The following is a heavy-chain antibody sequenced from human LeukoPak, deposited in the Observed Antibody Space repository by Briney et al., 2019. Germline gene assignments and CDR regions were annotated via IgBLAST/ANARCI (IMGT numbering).Heavy chain of an antibody. V-gene: IGHV4-39*07. CDR3: ARGVSF. CDR2: IYYSGST. Sequence: SETLSLTCTVSGDSISTSNSYWGWIRQPPGKGLEWIGIIYYSGSTYYNPSLESRVTISLDTSKNQFSLKLSSVTAADTAVYYCARGVSFWGQGTLVTVSS. J-gene: IGHJ4*02. CDR1: GDSISTSNSY. D-gene: IGHD2/OR15-2a*01.